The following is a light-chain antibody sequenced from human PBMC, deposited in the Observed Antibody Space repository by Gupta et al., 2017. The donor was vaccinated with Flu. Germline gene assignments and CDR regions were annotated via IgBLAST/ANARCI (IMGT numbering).Light chain of an antibody. CDR1: QGIRSY. V-gene: IGKV1D-8*01. CDR3: QQYYSFPPT. Sequence: VIWITQCPSLLSASTGDRVTISCRMSQGIRSYLTWYQQKPGKAPELLIYAASTLQSGVPSRFSGSGSGTDFTLTISCLQSEDFAAYYCQQYYSFPPTFGQGTRLEIK. J-gene: IGKJ5*01. CDR2: AAS.